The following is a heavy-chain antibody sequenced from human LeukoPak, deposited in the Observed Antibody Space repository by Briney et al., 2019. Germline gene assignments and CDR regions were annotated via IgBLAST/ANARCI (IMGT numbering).Heavy chain of an antibody. CDR1: GFTFSSYS. CDR2: ISISSSYI. J-gene: IGHJ6*02. CDR3: ARYGDIVVVPAAISPQYYYYYYGMDV. V-gene: IGHV3-21*01. Sequence: PGGSLRLSCAASGFTFSSYSMNWVRQAPGKGLEWVSSISISSSYIYYADSVKGRFNISRDNAKNSLYLQMNSMRAEDTAVYYCARYGDIVVVPAAISPQYYYYYYGMDVWGQGTTVTVSS. D-gene: IGHD2-2*01.